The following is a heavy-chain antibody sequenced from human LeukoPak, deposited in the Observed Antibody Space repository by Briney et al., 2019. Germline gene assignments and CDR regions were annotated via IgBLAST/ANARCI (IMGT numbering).Heavy chain of an antibody. D-gene: IGHD3-10*01. CDR2: IYHSGTT. J-gene: IGHJ4*02. CDR1: GGSISNGGYS. V-gene: IGHV4-30-2*01. Sequence: SQTLSLTCAVSGGSISNGGYSWSWIRQPPGKGLEWIGLIYHSGTTHYSPSLKSRLTFSLDKSKNQFSLKLTSVTAADTALYYCARNYYGSGSFYVHNWGQGTLVTVSS. CDR3: ARNYYGSGSFYVHN.